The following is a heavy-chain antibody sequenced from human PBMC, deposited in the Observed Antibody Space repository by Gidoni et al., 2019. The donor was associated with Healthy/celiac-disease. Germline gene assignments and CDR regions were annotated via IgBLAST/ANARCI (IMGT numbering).Heavy chain of an antibody. CDR2: TYYSGST. D-gene: IGHD3-3*01. CDR3: ARHEIGYYDFWSGYSGAGMVLDY. CDR1: GGSISSSSYY. Sequence: QLQLQESGPGLVQPSETLSLTCTVSGGSISSSSYYWGWIRQPPGKGLEWIGSTYYSGSTYYNPSLKSRVTISVDTSKNQFSLKLSSVTAADTAVYYCARHEIGYYDFWSGYSGAGMVLDYWGQGTLVTVSS. V-gene: IGHV4-39*01. J-gene: IGHJ4*02.